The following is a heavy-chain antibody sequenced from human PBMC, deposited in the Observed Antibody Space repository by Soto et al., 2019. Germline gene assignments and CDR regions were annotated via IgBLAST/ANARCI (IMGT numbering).Heavy chain of an antibody. D-gene: IGHD1-26*01. CDR2: IIPIFGTA. Sequence: SVKVSCKASGGTFSSYAISWVRQAPGQGLEWMGGIIPIFGTANYAQKFQGRVTITADESTSTAYMELSSLRSEDTAVYYCARDRAPGVGATGRRAFDIWGQGTMVTV. J-gene: IGHJ3*02. CDR3: ARDRAPGVGATGRRAFDI. CDR1: GGTFSSYA. V-gene: IGHV1-69*13.